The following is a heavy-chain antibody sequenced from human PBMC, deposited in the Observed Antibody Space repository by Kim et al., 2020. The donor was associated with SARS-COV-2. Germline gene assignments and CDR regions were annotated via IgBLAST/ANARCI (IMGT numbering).Heavy chain of an antibody. D-gene: IGHD3-10*01. CDR3: VRLRMTGNMGRGYFNY. Sequence: SETLSLTCTVSGGSISSNYLWGWVRQSPGKGLEWIGSIDYSGSPSYSPSLKSRVTISVDTSKNQFSLKLTSVTAADTAVFYCVRLRMTGNMGRGYFNYWGQGTLVTVSS. CDR2: IDYSGSP. J-gene: IGHJ4*02. CDR1: GGSISSNYL. V-gene: IGHV4-39*01.